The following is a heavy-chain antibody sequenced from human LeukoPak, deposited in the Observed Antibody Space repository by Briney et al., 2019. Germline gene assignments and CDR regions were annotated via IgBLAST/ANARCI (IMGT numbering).Heavy chain of an antibody. CDR1: GFTFSNYA. V-gene: IGHV3-23*01. J-gene: IGHJ4*02. CDR3: AKWGDYDVLTGYYVPDY. D-gene: IGHD3-9*01. CDR2: ILGSGGST. Sequence: AGGSLRLSCAASGFTFSNYAMSWVRQAPGKGLEWVSAILGSGGSTYYADSVKGRFTVSRDNSKSTLYLQMNGLRAEDTALYYCAKWGDYDVLTGYYVPDYWGQGTLVTVSS.